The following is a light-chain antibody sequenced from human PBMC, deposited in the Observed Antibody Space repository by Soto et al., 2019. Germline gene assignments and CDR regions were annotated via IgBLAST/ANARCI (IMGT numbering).Light chain of an antibody. Sequence: ETVVTQSPGTLSLSPGERATLSCRASQTVYNNYLAWYQQKPGQAPRLLIFGASTRAIGIPDRFSGSGSGTDFPLAITRLEPEDFAVYFCQQYGGSPITFGQGTLLETK. CDR1: QTVYNNY. CDR3: QQYGGSPIT. J-gene: IGKJ5*01. V-gene: IGKV3-20*01. CDR2: GAS.